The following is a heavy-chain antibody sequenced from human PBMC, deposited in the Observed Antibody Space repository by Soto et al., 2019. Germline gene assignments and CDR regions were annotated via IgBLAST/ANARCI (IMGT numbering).Heavy chain of an antibody. J-gene: IGHJ4*02. Sequence: PGGSLRLSCAASGFTFSSYSMSWVRQAPGKGLEWVSYISSSSSIIYYADSVKGRFTISRDNAKKSLYLQMNSLRDEDTAVYYCAKDRYDSSGCPDSWGQGTLVTVSS. CDR1: GFTFSSYS. CDR2: ISSSSSII. CDR3: AKDRYDSSGCPDS. D-gene: IGHD3-22*01. V-gene: IGHV3-48*02.